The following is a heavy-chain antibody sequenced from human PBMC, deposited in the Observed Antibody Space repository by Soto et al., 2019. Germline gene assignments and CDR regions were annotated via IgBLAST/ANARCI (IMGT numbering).Heavy chain of an antibody. CDR1: GGSFSGYY. Sequence: SETLSLTCAVYGGSFSGYYWTWIRQPPGTGLEWIGEINHSGSTNYNPSLKSRVTISVDTSKNQFSLKLTSVTAADTAVYYCARDRGCSGGICYRDLGYWGQGTLVTVSS. CDR2: INHSGST. J-gene: IGHJ4*02. D-gene: IGHD2-15*01. CDR3: ARDRGCSGGICYRDLGY. V-gene: IGHV4-34*01.